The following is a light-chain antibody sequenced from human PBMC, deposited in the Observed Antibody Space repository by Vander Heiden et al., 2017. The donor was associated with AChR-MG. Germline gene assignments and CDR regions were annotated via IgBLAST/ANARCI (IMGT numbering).Light chain of an antibody. V-gene: IGKV1-5*03. CDR2: KAS. CDR1: QSISVC. J-gene: IGKJ2*03. Sequence: IQLTQSPSTLSASVGDRVTITCRASQSISVCLAWYRQKPGKGPKLLLYKASSLESGVPSRFRGSGSGTEFTLTISSLQPDDFATYYCLHYSNYPHSFGQGTKVEIK. CDR3: LHYSNYPHS.